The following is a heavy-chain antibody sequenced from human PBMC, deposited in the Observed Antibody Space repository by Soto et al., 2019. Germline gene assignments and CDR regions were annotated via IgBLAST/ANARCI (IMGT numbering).Heavy chain of an antibody. CDR2: IKQDGSEE. D-gene: IGHD6-6*01. Sequence: EVQLVESGGGLVQPGGCLRLSCAASGCTFSSYWMSWFRQAPGKGLEWVANIKQDGSEENYVDSVKGRFTISRDNAKNALYLQMNSLRVEDTAVYYCAREITARLWGKGTTVTVSS. CDR1: GCTFSSYW. CDR3: AREITARL. V-gene: IGHV3-7*01. J-gene: IGHJ6*04.